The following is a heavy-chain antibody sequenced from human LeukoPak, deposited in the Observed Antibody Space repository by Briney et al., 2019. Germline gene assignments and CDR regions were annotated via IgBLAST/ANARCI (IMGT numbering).Heavy chain of an antibody. CDR1: GYTFTSYY. CDR3: ARDSSGSLFDY. Sequence: ASVKVSCKASGYTFTSYYMHWVRQAPGQGLEWMGIINPSGGSTSYAQKFQGRVTMTRDTSTSKVYMELSSLRSEATAVYYCARDSSGSLFDYWGQGTLVTVSS. J-gene: IGHJ4*02. CDR2: INPSGGST. V-gene: IGHV1-46*01. D-gene: IGHD3-22*01.